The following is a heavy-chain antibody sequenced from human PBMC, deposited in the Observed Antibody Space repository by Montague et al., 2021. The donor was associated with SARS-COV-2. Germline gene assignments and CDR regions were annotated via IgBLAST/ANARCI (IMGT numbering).Heavy chain of an antibody. CDR2: IYNSGTT. Sequence: SETLSLTCTVSGDSTSSYYWNWIRQPPGKGLEWIGYIYNSGTTNYNPSVKSRVTISVDTSKNQFSLKLNSVTAADTAVYYCARGGGYCSGGSCYYWFDPWGQGALVTVSS. V-gene: IGHV4-59*01. D-gene: IGHD2-15*01. CDR3: ARGGGYCSGGSCYYWFDP. J-gene: IGHJ5*02. CDR1: GDSTSSYY.